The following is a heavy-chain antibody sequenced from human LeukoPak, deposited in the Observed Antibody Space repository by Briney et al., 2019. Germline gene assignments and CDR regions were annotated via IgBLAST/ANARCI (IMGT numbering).Heavy chain of an antibody. CDR2: IRSKANSYAT. Sequence: GGSLRLSCATSGFTFSGSAIHWVRQASGKGLEWVGRIRSKANSYATTDAASVKGRFTISRDDSKNTAYLQMNSLRAEDTAVYYCAKHKEKYGDSCLDDYWGQGTLVTVSS. D-gene: IGHD4-17*01. J-gene: IGHJ4*02. CDR3: AKHKEKYGDSCLDDY. CDR1: GFTFSGSA. V-gene: IGHV3-73*01.